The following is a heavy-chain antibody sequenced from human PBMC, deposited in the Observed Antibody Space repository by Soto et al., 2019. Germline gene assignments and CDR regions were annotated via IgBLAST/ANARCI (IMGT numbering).Heavy chain of an antibody. J-gene: IGHJ4*02. CDR2: IFYSGST. D-gene: IGHD5-18*01. Sequence: SETLSLTCTVSGGSIRSYYWTWIRQPPGKGLEWLGYIFYSGSTFYSPSLKSRVTISIHTSKSQFSLQLTSVTAADTAVYYCARGAADTAMVDSWGQGTLVTVSS. CDR3: ARGAADTAMVDS. CDR1: GGSIRSYY. V-gene: IGHV4-59*01.